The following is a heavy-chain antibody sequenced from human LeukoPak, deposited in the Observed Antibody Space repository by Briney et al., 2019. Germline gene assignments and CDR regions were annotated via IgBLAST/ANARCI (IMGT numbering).Heavy chain of an antibody. D-gene: IGHD6-19*01. V-gene: IGHV4-38-2*02. CDR3: ARGAVAGTWQRYYFDY. J-gene: IGHJ4*02. Sequence: ASETLSLTCTVSGYSISSGYYWGWIRQPPGKGLEWIGSIYHSGSTNYNPSLKSRVTISVDTSKNQFSLKLSSVTAADTAVYYCARGAVAGTWQRYYFDYWGQGTLVTVSS. CDR1: GYSISSGYY. CDR2: IYHSGST.